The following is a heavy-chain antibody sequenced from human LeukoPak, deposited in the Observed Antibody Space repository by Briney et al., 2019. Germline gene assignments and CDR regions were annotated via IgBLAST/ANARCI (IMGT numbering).Heavy chain of an antibody. CDR3: AKFPPRSRYGDQPGGY. V-gene: IGHV3-23*01. CDR2: ISGSGGST. J-gene: IGHJ4*02. Sequence: GGSLRLSCAAPGFTFSSYAMSWVRQAPGKGLEWVSTISGSGGSTYYTDSVKGRFTISRDNAKNTVFLHMKSLRAEDTAVYYCAKFPPRSRYGDQPGGYWGQGTLVTVSS. CDR1: GFTFSSYA. D-gene: IGHD4-17*01.